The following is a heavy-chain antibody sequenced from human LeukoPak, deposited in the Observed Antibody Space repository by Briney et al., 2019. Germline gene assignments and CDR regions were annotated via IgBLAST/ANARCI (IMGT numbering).Heavy chain of an antibody. D-gene: IGHD5-12*01. CDR2: ISSSGSV. CDR3: ARIPLGYSGAYYFDY. Sequence: SETLSLTCTVSRGSISGSIRSYYWSWLRQPPGKGLEWIGHISSSGSVNDNPSLRSRVTISVDTSKNQFFLSLSSVSAADTAVYYCARIPLGYSGAYYFDYWGQGTLVTVSP. J-gene: IGHJ4*02. V-gene: IGHV4-4*09. CDR1: RGSISGSIRSYY.